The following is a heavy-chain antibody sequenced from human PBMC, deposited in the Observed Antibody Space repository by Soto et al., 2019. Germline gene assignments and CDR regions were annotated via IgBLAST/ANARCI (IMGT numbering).Heavy chain of an antibody. V-gene: IGHV1-2*02. D-gene: IGHD6-13*01. CDR3: AKGGAIVAAGTRVYLYNAMDV. Sequence: AAVKVSCKASGYTFTGYYVHWVRQAPGQGLEWMGWINPNSGDTYLAQRFQGRVTMNRDTSIGTAYMELRGLTSDDTAEYYCAKGGAIVAAGTRVYLYNAMDVWGQGTPVTVSS. CDR2: INPNSGDT. J-gene: IGHJ6*02. CDR1: GYTFTGYY.